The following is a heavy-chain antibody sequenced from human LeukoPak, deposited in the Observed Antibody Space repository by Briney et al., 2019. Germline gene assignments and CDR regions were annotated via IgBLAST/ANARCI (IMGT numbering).Heavy chain of an antibody. D-gene: IGHD3-22*01. Sequence: ASVKVSCKASGYTVTGYYMHWVRQAPGQGLEWMGWMNPNSGGTNYAQKFQGRVTMTRDTSISTAYMELSRLRSDDTAVYYCARLGIYYDSSGYQFDYWGQGTLVTVSS. CDR2: MNPNSGGT. CDR1: GYTVTGYY. CDR3: ARLGIYYDSSGYQFDY. V-gene: IGHV1-2*02. J-gene: IGHJ4*02.